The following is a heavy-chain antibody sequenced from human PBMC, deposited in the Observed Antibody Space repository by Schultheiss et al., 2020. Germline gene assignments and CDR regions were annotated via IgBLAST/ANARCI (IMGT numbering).Heavy chain of an antibody. CDR3: ASTPPVAGTDY. CDR2: ISWNSGSI. D-gene: IGHD6-19*01. Sequence: GGSLRLSCAASGFTFDDYAMHWVRQAPGKGLEWVSGISWNSGSIGYADSVKGRFTISRDNAKNSLYLQMNSLRAEDTAVYYCASTPPVAGTDYWGQGTLVTVSS. J-gene: IGHJ4*02. V-gene: IGHV3-9*01. CDR1: GFTFDDYA.